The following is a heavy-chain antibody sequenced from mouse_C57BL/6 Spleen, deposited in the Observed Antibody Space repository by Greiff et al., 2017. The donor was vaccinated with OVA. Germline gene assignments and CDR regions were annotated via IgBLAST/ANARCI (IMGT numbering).Heavy chain of an antibody. Sequence: QVHVKQPGTELVKPGASVKLSCKASGYTFTSYWMHWVKQRPGQGLEWIGNINPSNGGTNYNEKFKSKATLTVDKSSSTAYMQLSSLTSEDSAVYYCARGLSYYAMDYWGQGTSVTVSS. V-gene: IGHV1-53*01. J-gene: IGHJ4*01. CDR3: ARGLSYYAMDY. CDR1: GYTFTSYW. CDR2: INPSNGGT.